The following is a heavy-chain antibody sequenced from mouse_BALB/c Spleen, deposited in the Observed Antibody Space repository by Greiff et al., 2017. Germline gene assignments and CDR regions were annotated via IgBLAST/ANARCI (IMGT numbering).Heavy chain of an antibody. D-gene: IGHD2-3*01. J-gene: IGHJ3*01. Sequence: QVQLQQPGAELVKPGASVKMSCKASGYTFTSYWMHWVKQRPGQGLEWIGEINPSNGRTNYNEKFKSKATLTVDKSSSTAYMQLSSLTSEDSAVYYCAREDDGYFWFAYWGQGTLVTVSA. CDR2: INPSNGRT. CDR1: GYTFTSYW. V-gene: IGHV1S81*02. CDR3: AREDDGYFWFAY.